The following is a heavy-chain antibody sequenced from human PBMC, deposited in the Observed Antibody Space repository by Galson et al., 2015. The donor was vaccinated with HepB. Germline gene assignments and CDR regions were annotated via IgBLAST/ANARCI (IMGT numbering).Heavy chain of an antibody. D-gene: IGHD2-15*01. CDR1: GGTFSSYS. CDR3: ARVGGRLGYCSGGSCSNWFDP. V-gene: IGHV1-69*13. CDR2: IIPTYGTT. Sequence: SVKVSCKASGGTFSSYSISWVRQAPGQGLEWMGGIIPTYGTTNYAQKFQGRVTITADESTSTAYMELSSLRSEDTAVYFCARVGGRLGYCSGGSCSNWFDPWGQGTLVTVSS. J-gene: IGHJ5*02.